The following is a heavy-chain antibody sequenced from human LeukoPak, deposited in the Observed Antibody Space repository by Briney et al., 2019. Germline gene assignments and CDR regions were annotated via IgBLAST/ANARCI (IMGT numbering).Heavy chain of an antibody. D-gene: IGHD6-13*01. J-gene: IGHJ3*02. CDR2: IWYDGSNK. CDR3: ARGMVGSWGLDDAFDI. V-gene: IGHV3-33*01. Sequence: PGGSLRLSCAASGFTFSSYGMHWVRQAPGKGLEWVAVIWYDGSNKYYADSVKGRFTISRDNSKNTLYLQMNSLRAEDTAVYYSARGMVGSWGLDDAFDIWGQGTMVTVSS. CDR1: GFTFSSYG.